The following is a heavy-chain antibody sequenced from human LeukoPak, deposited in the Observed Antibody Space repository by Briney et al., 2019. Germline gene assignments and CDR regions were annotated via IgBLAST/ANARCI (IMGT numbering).Heavy chain of an antibody. CDR1: GFTFGSYA. J-gene: IGHJ6*03. Sequence: PGGSLRLSCAASGFTFGSYAMSWVRQAPGKGLEWVSAISGSGGSTYYADSVKGRFTISRDNSKNTLYLQMNSLRAEDTAVYYCARASMVRGADYYYYYMDVWGKGTTVTVSS. CDR2: ISGSGGST. D-gene: IGHD3-10*01. V-gene: IGHV3-23*01. CDR3: ARASMVRGADYYYYYMDV.